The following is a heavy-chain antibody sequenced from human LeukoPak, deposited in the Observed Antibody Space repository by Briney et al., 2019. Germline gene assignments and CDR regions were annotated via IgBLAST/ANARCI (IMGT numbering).Heavy chain of an antibody. CDR3: ARFFPNRHYYFDY. J-gene: IGHJ4*02. D-gene: IGHD1-14*01. CDR1: GYTFTGYY. Sequence: GASVKVSCKASGYTFTGYYMHWVRQAPGQGLEWMGWINPNSGGTNYAQKFQGRVTMTRDTSISTAYMELSRLRSDDTAVYYCARFFPNRHYYFDYWGQGTLVTVSS. V-gene: IGHV1-2*02. CDR2: INPNSGGT.